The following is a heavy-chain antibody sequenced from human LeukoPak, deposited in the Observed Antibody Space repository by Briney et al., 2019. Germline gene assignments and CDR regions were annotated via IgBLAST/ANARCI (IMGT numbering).Heavy chain of an antibody. D-gene: IGHD5-24*01. Sequence: GGSLRLSCAASGFTFSTSGMNWVRQAPGKGLEWVSYIISSSNNLYYADSVKGRFTISRDNSKNSLYLQMNSLKAEDTAVYYCAREEKMEEGYYYYMDVWGKGTTVTVSS. CDR2: IISSSNNL. CDR1: GFTFSTSG. J-gene: IGHJ6*03. CDR3: AREEKMEEGYYYYMDV. V-gene: IGHV3-48*01.